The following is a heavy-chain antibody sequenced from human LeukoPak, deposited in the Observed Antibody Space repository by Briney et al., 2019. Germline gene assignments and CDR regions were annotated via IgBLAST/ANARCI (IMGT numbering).Heavy chain of an antibody. CDR3: ARGRPMYYDILTGYSYFDY. CDR2: ISGSGGST. V-gene: IGHV3-23*01. J-gene: IGHJ4*02. Sequence: GGSLRLSCATSGFTFSSYAMSWVRQAPGKGLEWVSAISGSGGSTYYADSVKGRFTISRDNSKNTLYLQMNSLRAEDTAVYYCARGRPMYYDILTGYSYFDYWGQGTLVTVSS. D-gene: IGHD3-9*01. CDR1: GFTFSSYA.